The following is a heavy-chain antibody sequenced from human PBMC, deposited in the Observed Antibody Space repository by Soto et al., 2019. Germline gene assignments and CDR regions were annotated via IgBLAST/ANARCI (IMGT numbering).Heavy chain of an antibody. D-gene: IGHD1-26*01. CDR2: IHPSGQPI. CDR3: ARRASR. Sequence: EVQLVESGGGLIQPGGSLRLSCAASGFTFSTSEMYWVRQAPGKGLEWVSYIHPSGQPIFYADSVKGRFTISRDNAKNSLYLQMRSLRAEDSAVYYCARRASRWGQGTMVTVSS. J-gene: IGHJ3*01. CDR1: GFTFSTSE. V-gene: IGHV3-48*03.